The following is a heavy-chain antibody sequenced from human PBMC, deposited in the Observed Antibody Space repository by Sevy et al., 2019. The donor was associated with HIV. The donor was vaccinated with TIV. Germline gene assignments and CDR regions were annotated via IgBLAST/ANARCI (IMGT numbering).Heavy chain of an antibody. J-gene: IGHJ5*02. CDR3: ARNERTRANWFDP. Sequence: GESLKISCAASGFTFSDYYMSWIHQAPGKGLEWVSYISSSGSTIYYAESVEGRVTISRDNAHNSLYLQMNSLRVEDTAVYYCARNERTRANWFDPWGQGTLVTVSS. CDR1: GFTFSDYY. CDR2: ISSSGSTI. V-gene: IGHV3-11*04.